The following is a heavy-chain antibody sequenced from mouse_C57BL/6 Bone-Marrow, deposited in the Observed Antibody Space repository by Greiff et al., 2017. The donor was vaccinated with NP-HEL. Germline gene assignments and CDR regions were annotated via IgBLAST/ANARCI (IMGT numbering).Heavy chain of an antibody. D-gene: IGHD1-1*02. V-gene: IGHV1-63*01. J-gene: IGHJ1*03. CDR3: ARTRRVVRDWYFDV. CDR1: GYTFTNYW. Sequence: VKLQQSGAELVRPGTSVKMSCKASGYTFTNYWIGWAKQRPGHGLEWIGDIYPGGGYTNYNEQFKGKATLTADNSSSTAYMQFSSLTSEDSAIYYCARTRRVVRDWYFDVWGTGTTVTVSS. CDR2: IYPGGGYT.